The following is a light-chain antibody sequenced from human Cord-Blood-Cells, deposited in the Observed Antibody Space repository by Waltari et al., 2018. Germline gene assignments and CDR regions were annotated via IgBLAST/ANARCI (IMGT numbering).Light chain of an antibody. Sequence: DIQMTPSPSSLSASVAVRVTITCRASQSISIYLNWYQQKPGKAPKLLIYAASSLQSGVPSRFSGSGSGTDFTLTISSLQPEDFATYYCQQSYSTPLTFGPGTKVDIK. V-gene: IGKV1-39*01. J-gene: IGKJ3*01. CDR2: AAS. CDR3: QQSYSTPLT. CDR1: QSISIY.